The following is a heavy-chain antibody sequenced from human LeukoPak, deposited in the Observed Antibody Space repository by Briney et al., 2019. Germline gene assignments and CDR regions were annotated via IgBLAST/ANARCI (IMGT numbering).Heavy chain of an antibody. D-gene: IGHD5-24*01. J-gene: IGHJ4*02. Sequence: ASVKVSCKASGYTFTSYGISWVRQAPGQGLEWMGRIIPILGIANYAQKFQGRVTITADKSTSTAYMELSSLRSEDTAVYYCARDRGGEMATIRFDYWGQGTLVTVSS. V-gene: IGHV1-69*04. CDR2: IIPILGIA. CDR3: ARDRGGEMATIRFDY. CDR1: GYTFTSYG.